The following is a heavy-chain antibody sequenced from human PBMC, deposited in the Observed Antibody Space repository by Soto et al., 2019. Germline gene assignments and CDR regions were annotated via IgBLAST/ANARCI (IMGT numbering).Heavy chain of an antibody. Sequence: EVQLVESGGGLVQPGGSLRLSCAASGFTFSSYWMHWVRQAPGKGLVWVSRINSDGSSTSYADPVKGRFTISRDNAKNTLYLQMNSLRAEDTAVYYCARDPTGTAVMDVWGQGTTVTVSS. CDR2: INSDGSST. D-gene: IGHD1-1*01. J-gene: IGHJ6*02. CDR1: GFTFSSYW. CDR3: ARDPTGTAVMDV. V-gene: IGHV3-74*01.